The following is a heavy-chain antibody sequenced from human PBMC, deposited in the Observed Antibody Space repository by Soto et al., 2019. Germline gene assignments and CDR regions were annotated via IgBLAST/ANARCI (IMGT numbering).Heavy chain of an antibody. D-gene: IGHD3-9*01. Sequence: SETLSLTCAVYGGSFSGYYGSWIRQPPGKGLEWIGEINHSGSTNYNPSLKSRVTISVDTSKNQFSLKLSSVTAADTAVYYCARGRLYYDILTGYRAGYYFDYWGQGTLVTVSS. CDR2: INHSGST. CDR1: GGSFSGYY. J-gene: IGHJ4*02. V-gene: IGHV4-34*01. CDR3: ARGRLYYDILTGYRAGYYFDY.